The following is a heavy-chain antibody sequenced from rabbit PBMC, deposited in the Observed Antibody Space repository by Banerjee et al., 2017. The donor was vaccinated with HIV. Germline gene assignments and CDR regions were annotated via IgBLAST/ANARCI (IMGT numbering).Heavy chain of an antibody. CDR3: ARDLAGVIGWNFGL. CDR1: RFSLGRYW. J-gene: IGHJ6*01. V-gene: IGHV1S40*01. CDR2: IDTGSSGRT. Sequence: QSLEESGGDLVKPGASLTLTCTASRFSLGRYWMCWVRQAPGKGLEWIACIDTGSSGRTYYASWAKGRFTISKTSSTTVTLQMTSLTAADTATYFCARDLAGVIGWNFGLWGPGTLVTVS. D-gene: IGHD4-1*01.